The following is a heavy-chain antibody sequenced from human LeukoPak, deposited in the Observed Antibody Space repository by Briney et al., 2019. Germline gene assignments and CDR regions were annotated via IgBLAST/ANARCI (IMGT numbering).Heavy chain of an antibody. CDR3: ASGGDSGYEYLQH. Sequence: PGGSLRLSCAASGFAFSVYAMSWLRQPPGKGLEWVSTINANSGTTSYAASVRGRFTISRDNSKNTLYLQMNSLRVEDTALYYCASGGDSGYEYLQHWGQGTLVTVSS. CDR1: GFAFSVYA. V-gene: IGHV3-23*01. D-gene: IGHD4-23*01. J-gene: IGHJ1*01. CDR2: INANSGTT.